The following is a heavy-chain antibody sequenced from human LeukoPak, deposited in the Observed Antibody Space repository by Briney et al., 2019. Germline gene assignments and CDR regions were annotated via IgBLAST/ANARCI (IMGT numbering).Heavy chain of an antibody. V-gene: IGHV4-59*01. Sequence: PSETLSLTCTVSGGSISSYYWTWIRQPPGKGLEWIGFIDNGGSTNYNPSLKSRVTISLDTSKNQFSLNLSSVTAADTAVYHCARHPYAGNPPDYWGQGTLVTVSS. CDR3: ARHPYAGNPPDY. CDR1: GGSISSYY. D-gene: IGHD4-23*01. J-gene: IGHJ4*02. CDR2: IDNGGST.